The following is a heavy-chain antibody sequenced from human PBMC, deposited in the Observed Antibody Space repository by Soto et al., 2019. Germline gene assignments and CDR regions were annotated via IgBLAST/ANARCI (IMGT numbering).Heavy chain of an antibody. CDR1: GASLISYY. CDR2: IYYSGST. D-gene: IGHD5-18*01. CDR3: ARLVWSYGTWFDP. J-gene: IGHJ5*02. V-gene: IGHV4-59*08. Sequence: SQTLSLTCTAAGASLISYYSSWCRQPPGKGLEWIGYIYYSGSTNYNPSLKSRVTISVDTSKNQFSLKLSSVTAADTAVYYCARLVWSYGTWFDPWGQGTLVTVS.